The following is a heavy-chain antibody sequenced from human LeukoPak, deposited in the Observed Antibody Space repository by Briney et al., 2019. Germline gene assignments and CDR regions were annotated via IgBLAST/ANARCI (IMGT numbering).Heavy chain of an antibody. J-gene: IGHJ4*02. CDR3: ATSRVLLYYYDSSGYYPLSN. V-gene: IGHV1-69*04. D-gene: IGHD3-22*01. CDR2: IIPILGIA. Sequence: SVKVSCKASGSTFSSYAISWVRQAPGQGLEWMGRIIPILGIANYAQKFQGRVTITADKSTSTAYMELSSLRSEDTAVYYCATSRVLLYYYDSSGYYPLSNWGQGALVTVSS. CDR1: GSTFSSYA.